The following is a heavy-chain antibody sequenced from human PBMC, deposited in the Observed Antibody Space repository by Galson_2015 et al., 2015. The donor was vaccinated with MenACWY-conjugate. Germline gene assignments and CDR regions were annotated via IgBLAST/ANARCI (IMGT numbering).Heavy chain of an antibody. CDR3: ARDETDNGHNSDY. CDR2: MKQDGSEN. V-gene: IGHV3-7*03. J-gene: IGHJ4*02. Sequence: SLRLSCAASGFNFGRYWMTWVRQAPGKGLEWVANMKQDGSENYYVDSVKGRFTISRDNAKSSLYLQMNSLRAEDTAVYYCARDETDNGHNSDYWGQGILVTVSS. D-gene: IGHD5-24*01. CDR1: GFNFGRYW.